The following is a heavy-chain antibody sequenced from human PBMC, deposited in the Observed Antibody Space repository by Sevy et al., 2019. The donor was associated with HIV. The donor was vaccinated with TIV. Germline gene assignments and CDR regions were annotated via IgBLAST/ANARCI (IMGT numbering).Heavy chain of an antibody. V-gene: IGHV2-5*01. D-gene: IGHD3-22*01. CDR2: IYWNDDQ. Sequence: SGPTLVKPTQTLTLTCTFSGFSLSTSGVGVGWIRQPPGKALEWLALIYWNDDQRYSPSLKSRLTITKDTSKIQVVLTMTNMDPVDTATYYCAHRGGVHFYDSSGYYSRAEYFEHWGQGTLVTVSS. J-gene: IGHJ1*01. CDR3: AHRGGVHFYDSSGYYSRAEYFEH. CDR1: GFSLSTSGVG.